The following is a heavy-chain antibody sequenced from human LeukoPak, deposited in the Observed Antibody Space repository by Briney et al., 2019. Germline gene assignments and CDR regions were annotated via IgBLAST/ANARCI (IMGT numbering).Heavy chain of an antibody. D-gene: IGHD2-2*01. V-gene: IGHV1-24*01. CDR2: FDPEDGET. CDR1: GYTLTELS. CDR3: ARGIVVVPAAINGYYYYYMDV. J-gene: IGHJ6*03. Sequence: ASVKVSCKVSGYTLTELSMHWVRQAPGKGLEWMGGFDPEDGETIYAQKLQGRVTMTTDTSTSTAYMELRSLRSDDTAVYYCARGIVVVPAAINGYYYYYMDVWGKGTTVTVSS.